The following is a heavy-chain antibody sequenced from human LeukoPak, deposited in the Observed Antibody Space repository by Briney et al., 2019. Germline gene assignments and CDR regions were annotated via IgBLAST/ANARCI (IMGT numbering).Heavy chain of an antibody. J-gene: IGHJ3*02. Sequence: HPGRSLRLSCAASGFTFSSHGMHWVRQAPGKGLEWVAVIWYDGSNKYYADSVKGRFTISRDNSKNTLYLQMNSVRAEDTAVYYCARDRGAFDIWGQGTMVTVSS. CDR1: GFTFSSHG. V-gene: IGHV3-33*01. CDR2: IWYDGSNK. D-gene: IGHD5-12*01. CDR3: ARDRGAFDI.